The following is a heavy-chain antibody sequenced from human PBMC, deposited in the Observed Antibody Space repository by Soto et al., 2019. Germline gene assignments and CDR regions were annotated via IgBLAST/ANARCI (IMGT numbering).Heavy chain of an antibody. V-gene: IGHV1-18*01. CDR1: AGPFISYG. CDR3: PRVLGSSFDS. J-gene: IGHJ4*02. CDR2: ISAYNGNT. D-gene: IGHD3-10*01. Sequence: XAVRVCNKASAGPFISYGIIWVRQAPGQGLEWMGWISAYNGNTNYAQKLQGRVTMTTDTSTSTAYMELRSLRSDDTAVYYCPRVLGSSFDSWLQGTLVTVSS.